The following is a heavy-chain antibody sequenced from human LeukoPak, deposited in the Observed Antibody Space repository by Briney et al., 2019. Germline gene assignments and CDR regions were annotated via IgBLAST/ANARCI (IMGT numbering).Heavy chain of an antibody. V-gene: IGHV1-18*04. CDR3: ARGGYYGSGSYYRRGPNWFDP. Sequence: ASVKVSCKASGYTFTSYGISWVRQAPGQGLEGMGWISAYNSNTNYAQKLQGRVTMTTDTSKSTDYMELRSMRSDDTAVYYCARGGYYGSGSYYRRGPNWFDPWGQGTLVTVSS. CDR1: GYTFTSYG. CDR2: ISAYNSNT. D-gene: IGHD3-10*01. J-gene: IGHJ5*02.